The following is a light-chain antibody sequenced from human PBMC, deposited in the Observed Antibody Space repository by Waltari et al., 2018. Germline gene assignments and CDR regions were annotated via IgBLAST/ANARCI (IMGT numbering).Light chain of an antibody. J-gene: IGLJ1*01. CDR3: SSYTSSGTLGV. Sequence: QSALTQPASVSGSPGQSITTSCTGTSSDVGGYNYVSWYQQYPGKAPKLMIYDVSNRPSGVANRFSGSKSGNTASLTISGLQAEDEADYYCSSYTSSGTLGVFGTGTKVTVL. CDR1: SSDVGGYNY. CDR2: DVS. V-gene: IGLV2-14*01.